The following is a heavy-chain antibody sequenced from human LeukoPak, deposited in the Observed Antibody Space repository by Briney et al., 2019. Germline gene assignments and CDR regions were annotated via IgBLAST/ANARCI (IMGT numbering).Heavy chain of an antibody. J-gene: IGHJ6*02. CDR3: ARDQGCSSTSCYEGYYYYGMDV. V-gene: IGHV3-53*01. CDR2: IYSGGST. D-gene: IGHD2-2*01. CDR1: GFTVSSNY. Sequence: PGGSLRLSCAASGFTVSSNYMSWVRQAPGKGLEWVSVIYSGGSTYYADSVKGRFTISRDNSKNTLYLQMNSLRAEDTAVYYCARDQGCSSTSCYEGYYYYGMDVWGQGTTVTVSS.